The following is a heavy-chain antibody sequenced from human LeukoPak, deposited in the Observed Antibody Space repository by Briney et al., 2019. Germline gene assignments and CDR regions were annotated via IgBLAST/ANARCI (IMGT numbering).Heavy chain of an antibody. V-gene: IGHV3-66*01. D-gene: IGHD3-22*01. CDR1: GFTLSSNY. J-gene: IGHJ4*02. Sequence: GGSLRLSCAASGFTLSSNYMSWVRQAPGKGLEWVSDIYSGGNTYYADSLKGRFTISRDNSKNTLYLQMNSLSAEDTAVYYCGRALCYYDSSGYAFDYWRRGTLVSVSS. CDR2: IYSGGNT. CDR3: GRALCYYDSSGYAFDY.